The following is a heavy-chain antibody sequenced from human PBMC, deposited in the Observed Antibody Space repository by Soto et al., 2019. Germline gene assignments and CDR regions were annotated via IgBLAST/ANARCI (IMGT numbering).Heavy chain of an antibody. D-gene: IGHD6-19*01. CDR3: VMGKIAVGGTFYYYYGMDV. Sequence: ASVKVSCKASGGTFSSYAISWVRQAPGQGLEWMGGIIPIFGTANYAQKFQGRVTITADESTSTAYMELSSLRSEDTAVYYCVMGKIAVGGTFYYYYGMDVWGQGTTVTVSS. CDR1: GGTFSSYA. CDR2: IIPIFGTA. J-gene: IGHJ6*02. V-gene: IGHV1-69*13.